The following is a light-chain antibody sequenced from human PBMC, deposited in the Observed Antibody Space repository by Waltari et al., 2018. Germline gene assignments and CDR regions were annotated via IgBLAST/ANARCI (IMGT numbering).Light chain of an antibody. Sequence: QSVLTQPPPVSGTPGQRVTISCSGTNSNSVYWSPQFPGTAPKPLIYRNSQRPSGVPDRFSGSKSGTSASLAISGLRSEDEADYYCATWDDSLNNRWVFGGGTKLTVL. CDR1: NSNSV. J-gene: IGLJ3*02. CDR3: ATWDDSLNNRWV. V-gene: IGLV1-47*01. CDR2: RNS.